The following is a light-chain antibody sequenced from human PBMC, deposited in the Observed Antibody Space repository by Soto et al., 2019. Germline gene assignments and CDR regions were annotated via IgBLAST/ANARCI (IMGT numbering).Light chain of an antibody. CDR1: HRVSSY. J-gene: IGKJ1*01. Sequence: EIGVTQSPATRSVSPGERATLSCRASHRVSSYLAWYQQKPGQAPRLLIYATSTRATGIPARFSGSGSGTDFTLTISRLEPEDSAVYYCQQYGSSGTFGQGTKVDIK. CDR3: QQYGSSGT. V-gene: IGKV3-20*01. CDR2: ATS.